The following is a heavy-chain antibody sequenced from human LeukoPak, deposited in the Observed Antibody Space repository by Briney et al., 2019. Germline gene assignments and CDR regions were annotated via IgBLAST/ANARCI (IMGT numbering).Heavy chain of an antibody. V-gene: IGHV4-39*01. J-gene: IGHJ6*03. CDR1: GGSISSSSYY. CDR3: ARLRDYYYYCMDV. Sequence: SETLSLTCTVSGGSISSSSYYWGWIRQSPGKGLEWIGSISYSGSTYYNPSLKSRVIVSADTSKKQFSLKLSSVTAADTAVYYCARLRDYYYYCMDVWGKGTPVTVSS. CDR2: ISYSGST.